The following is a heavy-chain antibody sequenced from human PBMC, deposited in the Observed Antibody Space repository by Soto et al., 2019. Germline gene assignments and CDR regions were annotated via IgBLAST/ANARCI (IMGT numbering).Heavy chain of an antibody. Sequence: SETLSLTCTVSGGSISSSSYYWGWIRQPPGKGQEWIGSIYYSGSTYYKPSLKSRVTISVDTSKNQFSLKLSSVTAADTVVYYCARLDFYVFWGGYYPYYYYYGMDVWGQGTTVTVPS. V-gene: IGHV4-39*01. CDR3: ARLDFYVFWGGYYPYYYYYGMDV. CDR1: GGSISSSSYY. D-gene: IGHD3-3*01. CDR2: IYYSGST. J-gene: IGHJ6*02.